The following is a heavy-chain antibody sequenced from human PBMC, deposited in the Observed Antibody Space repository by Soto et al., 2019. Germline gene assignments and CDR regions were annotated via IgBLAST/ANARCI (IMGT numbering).Heavy chain of an antibody. V-gene: IGHV1-46*01. CDR1: GYTFTSFY. CDR3: ARGLTSGDY. J-gene: IGHJ4*02. CDR2: INPNGGST. Sequence: QVQLVQSGAEVKNPGASVKVSCKASGYTFTSFYIHWVRQAPGQGLEWMSIINPNGGSTNYAQNLQGRVTLTRDTSTITVYMEVSSVRSEDTALYYCARGLTSGDYWGQGTLVTVSS.